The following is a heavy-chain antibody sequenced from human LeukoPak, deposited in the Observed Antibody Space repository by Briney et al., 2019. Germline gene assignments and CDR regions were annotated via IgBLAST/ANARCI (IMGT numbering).Heavy chain of an antibody. CDR2: VYQSGTT. CDR1: GFSISSGHY. CDR3: ARIFIRNGYSSYFDC. V-gene: IGHV4-38-2*02. Sequence: SETLSLTCTVTGFSISSGHYWGWVRQPPGAGLEWIGSVYQSGTTYYNPSLKSRVTTSVDMSKNQFSLRLRPVTAADTAVYYCARIFIRNGYSSYFDCWGQGTLVTVSS. D-gene: IGHD5-18*01. J-gene: IGHJ4*02.